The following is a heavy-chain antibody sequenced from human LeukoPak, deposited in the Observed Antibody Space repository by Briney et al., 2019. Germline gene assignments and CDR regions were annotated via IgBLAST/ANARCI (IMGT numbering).Heavy chain of an antibody. Sequence: SETLSLTCTVSGGSISTSNYYWGWIRQPPGKGLEWIGNIFYSGSTYYSPSLRSRVTISVDTSKNQFSLKVRYVTAADTAVYYCARGLNDSWTGENYWGQGTLVTVSS. CDR2: IFYSGST. CDR3: ARGLNDSWTGENY. CDR1: GGSISTSNYY. V-gene: IGHV4-39*07. J-gene: IGHJ4*02. D-gene: IGHD3-3*01.